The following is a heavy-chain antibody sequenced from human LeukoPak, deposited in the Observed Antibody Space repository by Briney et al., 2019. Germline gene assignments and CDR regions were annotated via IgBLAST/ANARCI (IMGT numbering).Heavy chain of an antibody. CDR2: IYYSGST. CDR3: ARHRRIAAVGIRGYDY. CDR1: GGSISSSSYY. Sequence: PSETLSLTCTVSGGSISSSSYYWGWIRQPPGKGLEWNGSIYYSGSTYNNPSLKSRVTITVDTSKNQFSRKLTSVTAADTAVYYCARHRRIAAVGIRGYDYWGQGTLVTVSS. D-gene: IGHD6-13*01. V-gene: IGHV4-39*01. J-gene: IGHJ4*02.